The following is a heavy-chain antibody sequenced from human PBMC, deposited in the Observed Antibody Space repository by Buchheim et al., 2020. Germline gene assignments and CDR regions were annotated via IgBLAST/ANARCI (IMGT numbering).Heavy chain of an antibody. CDR3: ARELKVVTASYYFDY. CDR1: GGSISTSNW. Sequence: QVQLRESGPGLVKPSGTLSLTCAVSGGSISTSNWWSWVRQPPGKGLEWIGEIYHSGSTNYNPSLKSRVTLSVDKSKKQFSLKLSSVTAADTAVYYCARELKVVTASYYFDYWGQGTL. V-gene: IGHV4-4*02. J-gene: IGHJ4*02. CDR2: IYHSGST. D-gene: IGHD2-21*02.